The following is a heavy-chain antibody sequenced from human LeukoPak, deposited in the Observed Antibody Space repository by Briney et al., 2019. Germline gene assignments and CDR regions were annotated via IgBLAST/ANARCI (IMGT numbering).Heavy chain of an antibody. D-gene: IGHD2-2*01. CDR1: GFTFSSYA. J-gene: IGHJ4*02. CDR2: IKQDGTEE. CDR3: ARDPCHGALDY. Sequence: RGSLRLSCAASGFTFSSYAMSWVRRAPGKGLEWVANIKQDGTEEYYVDSVRGRFSISKDNAKNSLYLQMNSLRAEDTAVYYCARDPCHGALDYWGQGALVTVSS. V-gene: IGHV3-7*03.